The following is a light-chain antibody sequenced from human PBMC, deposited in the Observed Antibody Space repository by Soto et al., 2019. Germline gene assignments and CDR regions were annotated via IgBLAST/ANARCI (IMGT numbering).Light chain of an antibody. J-gene: IGLJ1*01. CDR1: SSDVGGYNY. CDR2: EVS. V-gene: IGLV2-14*01. CDR3: TSFTRSSTFV. Sequence: QSALTQPASVSGSPGQSITISCTGTSSDVGGYNYVSWYQQHPGKAPKLMIYEVSNRPSGVSNRLSGSKSGNTASLTISGLQAEDEADYYCTSFTRSSTFVFGTGTKVTV.